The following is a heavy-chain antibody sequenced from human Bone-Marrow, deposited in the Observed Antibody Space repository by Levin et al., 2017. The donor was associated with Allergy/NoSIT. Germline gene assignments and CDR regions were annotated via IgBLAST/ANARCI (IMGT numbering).Heavy chain of an antibody. J-gene: IGHJ6*02. V-gene: IGHV3-9*01. D-gene: IGHD6-19*01. CDR1: GFTFDDYA. Sequence: SLKISCAASGFTFDDYAMHWVRQAPGKGLEWVSGISWNSGSIGYADSVKGRFTISRDNAKNSLYLQMNSLRAEDTALYYCAKDKGSGPGDYYYGMDVWGQGTTVTVSS. CDR3: AKDKGSGPGDYYYGMDV. CDR2: ISWNSGSI.